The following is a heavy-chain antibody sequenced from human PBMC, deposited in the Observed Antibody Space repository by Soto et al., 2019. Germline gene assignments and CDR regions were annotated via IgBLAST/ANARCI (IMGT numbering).Heavy chain of an antibody. CDR2: IYYSGST. V-gene: IGHV4-31*03. D-gene: IGHD3-22*01. CDR1: GGSISGGNYY. CDR3: ARDGHYYDSSGLNGGMDV. J-gene: IGHJ6*02. Sequence: SETLSLTCTVSGGSISGGNYYWSWIRQHPGKGLEWIGYIYYSGSTYYNPSLKSRVTISIDTSKNQFSLKLSSVTAADTAVYYCARDGHYYDSSGLNGGMDVWGQGTTVTVSS.